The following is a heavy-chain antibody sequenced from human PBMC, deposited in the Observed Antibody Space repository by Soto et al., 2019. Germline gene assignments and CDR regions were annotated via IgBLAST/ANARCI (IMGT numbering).Heavy chain of an antibody. J-gene: IGHJ4*02. CDR3: AKDRVNVRTYYYDSSGYYIGGYFDY. V-gene: IGHV3-23*01. CDR1: GFTFSSYA. D-gene: IGHD3-22*01. Sequence: QAGGSLRLSCADSGFTFSSYAMSWVRQAPGKGLEWVSAISGSGGSTYYADSVKGRFTISRDNSKNTLYLQMNSLRAEDTAVYYCAKDRVNVRTYYYDSSGYYIGGYFDYWGQGTLVTVSS. CDR2: ISGSGGST.